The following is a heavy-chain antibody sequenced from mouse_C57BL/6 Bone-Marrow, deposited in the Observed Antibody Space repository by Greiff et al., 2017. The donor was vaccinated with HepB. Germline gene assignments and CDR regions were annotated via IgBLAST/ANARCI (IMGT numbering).Heavy chain of an antibody. Sequence: VQLQQSGPELVKPGASVKISCKASGYTFTDYYMNWVKQSHGKSLEWIGDINPNNGGTSYNQKFKGKATLTVDKSSSTAYMELRSLTSEDSAVYYCARGSLEAYWGQGTLVTVSA. CDR3: ARGSLEAY. V-gene: IGHV1-26*01. D-gene: IGHD6-1*01. CDR2: INPNNGGT. J-gene: IGHJ3*01. CDR1: GYTFTDYY.